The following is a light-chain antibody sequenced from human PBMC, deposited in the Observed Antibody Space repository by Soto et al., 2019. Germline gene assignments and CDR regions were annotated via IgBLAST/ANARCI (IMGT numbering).Light chain of an antibody. CDR1: DNIVHW. CDR3: QQYNDWPPVT. CDR2: KAA. V-gene: IGKV1-5*03. Sequence: DNKMSKSPATLSASDGDRVAITCRASDNIVHWVAWYQQKPGKAPKLLIYKAANLADEVPSRFAGSGSGTDFTLTITRLQPDDFAVYYCQQYNDWPPVTCGQGTKV. J-gene: IGKJ1*01.